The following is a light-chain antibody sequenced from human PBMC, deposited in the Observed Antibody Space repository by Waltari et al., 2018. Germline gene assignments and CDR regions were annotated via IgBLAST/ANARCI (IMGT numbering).Light chain of an antibody. V-gene: IGLV4-69*01. Sequence: QLVLTQSPSASASLGASVKLTCTLSSGHSSNVLAWSQKQPEKGPRYLMKVNSDGSHSKGDDTPDRFSGSSSGAERYLTISNLQPEDEADYYCETGGHGTWVFGGGTKVTVL. CDR1: SGHSSNV. CDR3: ETGGHGTWV. CDR2: VNSDGSH. J-gene: IGLJ3*02.